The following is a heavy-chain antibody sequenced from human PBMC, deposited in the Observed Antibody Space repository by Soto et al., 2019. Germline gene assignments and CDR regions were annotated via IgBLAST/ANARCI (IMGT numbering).Heavy chain of an antibody. J-gene: IGHJ6*02. V-gene: IGHV1-3*01. D-gene: IGHD2-21*01. CDR3: ARDHMWGSTAGPINYYYYGMDV. CDR1: GYTFTSYA. Sequence: QVQLVQSGAEVKKPGASVKVSCKASGYTFTSYAMHWVRQAPGQRLEWMGWINAGNGNTKYSQKFQGRVTITRDTSASTAYTELSSLRSGDTAVYYCARDHMWGSTAGPINYYYYGMDVWGQGTTVTVSS. CDR2: INAGNGNT.